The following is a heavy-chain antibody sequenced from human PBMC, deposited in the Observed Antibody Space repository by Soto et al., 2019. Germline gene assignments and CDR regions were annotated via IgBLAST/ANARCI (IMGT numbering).Heavy chain of an antibody. CDR2: INPNSGGT. J-gene: IGHJ4*02. CDR3: AIGDSSGYCFDY. CDR1: GYTFTGYY. D-gene: IGHD3-22*01. V-gene: IGHV1-2*02. Sequence: ASVKVSCKASGYTFTGYYMRWVRQAPGQGLEWMGWINPNSGGTNYAQKFQGRVTMTRDTSISTAYMELSRLRSDDTAVYYCAIGDSSGYCFDYWGQGTLVTVSS.